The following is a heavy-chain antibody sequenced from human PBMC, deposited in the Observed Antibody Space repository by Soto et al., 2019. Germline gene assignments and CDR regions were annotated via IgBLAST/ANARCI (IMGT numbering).Heavy chain of an antibody. CDR1: GFTFSRFA. V-gene: IGHV3-30*04. Sequence: QVQLVESGGGVVQPGRSLRLSCAASGFTFSRFAFHWVRQAPGKGLEWMAVISYDGRNKNYADSVKGRFTVSRDNSKNTLFLQMNGLRGEESAVYYCARPSGATIYFYGMDVWGQGTTVTVSS. CDR3: ARPSGATIYFYGMDV. CDR2: ISYDGRNK. J-gene: IGHJ6*02. D-gene: IGHD1-26*01.